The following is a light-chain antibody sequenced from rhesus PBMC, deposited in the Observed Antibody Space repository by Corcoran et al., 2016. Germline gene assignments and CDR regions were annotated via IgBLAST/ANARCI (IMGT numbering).Light chain of an antibody. CDR1: QGISDY. CDR2: PTS. Sequence: DIQMTQSPSSLSASVGDRVTITCRASQGISDYLSWYQQNPGKPPKRLFYPTSSWERGVPSRFSGSGSGTDFTLTISSLEPEDVGVYYCQKYNNWNTCGGGTKVEIK. CDR3: QKYNNWNT. V-gene: IGKV1-36*01. J-gene: IGKJ4*01.